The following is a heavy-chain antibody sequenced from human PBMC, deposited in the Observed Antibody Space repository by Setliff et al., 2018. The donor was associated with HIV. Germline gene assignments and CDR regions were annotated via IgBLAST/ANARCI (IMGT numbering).Heavy chain of an antibody. CDR2: IYFTGSS. Sequence: PSETLSLTCTVSGGSISTYYWSWIRQPPGKGLEWIGSIYFTGSSDNNPSLKRRVTLSVDTSKHQFSLKLSSVTAADTAVYYCARVQMAYAAFDVWGQGTMVTV. CDR1: GGSISTYY. V-gene: IGHV4-59*01. D-gene: IGHD4-17*01. CDR3: ARVQMAYAAFDV. J-gene: IGHJ3*01.